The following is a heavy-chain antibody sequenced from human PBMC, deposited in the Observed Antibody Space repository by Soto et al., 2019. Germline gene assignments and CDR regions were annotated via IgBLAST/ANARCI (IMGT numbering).Heavy chain of an antibody. CDR3: ARVLGTYSRVGNFDY. CDR2: ISYDGSNR. J-gene: IGHJ4*02. D-gene: IGHD1-26*01. Sequence: PGGSLRLSCAASGFTFSRCAVHWVRQAPGKGLEWVAVISYDGSNRYYADSVKGRFTISRDNSKNTLYLQMNSLRAEDTAVYYCARVLGTYSRVGNFDYWGQGTLVTVSS. V-gene: IGHV3-30-3*01. CDR1: GFTFSRCA.